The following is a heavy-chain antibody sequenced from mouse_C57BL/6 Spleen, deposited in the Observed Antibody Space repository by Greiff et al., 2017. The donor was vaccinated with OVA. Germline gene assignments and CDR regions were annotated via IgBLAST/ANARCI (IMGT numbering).Heavy chain of an antibody. CDR2: ISYDGSN. Sequence: ESGPGLVKPSQSLSLTCSVTGYSITSGYYWNWIRQFPGNKLEWMGYISYDGSNNYNPSLKNRISITRDTSKNQFFLKLNSVTTEDTATYYCARVYYDYAWYFDVWGTGTTVTVSS. V-gene: IGHV3-6*01. D-gene: IGHD2-4*01. CDR3: ARVYYDYAWYFDV. CDR1: GYSITSGYY. J-gene: IGHJ1*03.